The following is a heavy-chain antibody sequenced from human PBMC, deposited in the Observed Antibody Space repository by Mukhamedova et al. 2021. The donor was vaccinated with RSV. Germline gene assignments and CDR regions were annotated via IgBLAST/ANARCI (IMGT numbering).Heavy chain of an antibody. Sequence: WVRQAPGQGLEWMGWINPNSGGTNYAQKFQGWVTMTRDTSISTAYMELSRLRSDDTAVYYCAREEIYYDFWSGYSNPTYYYYGM. V-gene: IGHV1-2*04. J-gene: IGHJ6*01. CDR3: AREEIYYDFWSGYSNPTYYYYGM. D-gene: IGHD3-3*01. CDR2: INPNSGGT.